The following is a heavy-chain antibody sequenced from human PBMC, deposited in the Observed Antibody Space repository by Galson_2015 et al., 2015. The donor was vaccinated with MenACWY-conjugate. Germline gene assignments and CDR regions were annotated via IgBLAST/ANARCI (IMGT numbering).Heavy chain of an antibody. Sequence: SLRLSCAASGFTFSDAWMNWVRLPPGKGLDWVARIKTKTEGGTTDYGAPVKGRFIISRDDTKNTVYLQMSSLKTEDTAVYYCSPLATGINRGQWGQGTLVTVSS. J-gene: IGHJ4*02. CDR3: SPLATGINRGQ. CDR2: IKTKTEGGTT. CDR1: GFTFSDAW. V-gene: IGHV3-15*01. D-gene: IGHD1-14*01.